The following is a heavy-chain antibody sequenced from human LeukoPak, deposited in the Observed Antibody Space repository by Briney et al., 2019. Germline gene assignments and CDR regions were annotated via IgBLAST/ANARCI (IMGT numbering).Heavy chain of an antibody. V-gene: IGHV3-64*01. Sequence: GGSLRLSCAASGFTFSSYAMHWVRQAPGKGLEYVSAISSNGGSTYYANSVKGRFTISRDNSKNTLYLQMGSLRAEDMAVYYCARGAMGLAYYYYYMDVWGTGTTVTVSS. CDR2: ISSNGGST. J-gene: IGHJ6*03. CDR3: ARGAMGLAYYYYYMDV. D-gene: IGHD3-16*01. CDR1: GFTFSSYA.